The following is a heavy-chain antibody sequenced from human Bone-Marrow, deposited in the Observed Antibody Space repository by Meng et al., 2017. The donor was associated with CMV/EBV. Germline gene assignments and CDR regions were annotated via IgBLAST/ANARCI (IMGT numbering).Heavy chain of an antibody. V-gene: IGHV1-3*01. Sequence: SCKASGYSFISSTMHWVRQAPGQRLEWMGWIDAGNGNTRYSQKFQDRVTITRDTSASTGYMELSSLRSEDTAVYYCASQTIVGTPGAYWGQGTLVTVSS. CDR3: ASQTIVGTPGAY. J-gene: IGHJ4*02. CDR2: IDAGNGNT. CDR1: GYSFISST. D-gene: IGHD1-26*01.